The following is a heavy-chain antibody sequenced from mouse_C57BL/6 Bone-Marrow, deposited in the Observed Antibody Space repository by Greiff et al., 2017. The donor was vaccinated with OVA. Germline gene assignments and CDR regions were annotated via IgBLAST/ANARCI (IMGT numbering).Heavy chain of an antibody. V-gene: IGHV1-42*01. CDR3: ASLFYHPLRRAMDY. D-gene: IGHD1-2*01. J-gene: IGHJ4*01. CDR1: GYSFTGYY. CDR2: INPSTGGT. Sequence: VQLQQSGPELVKPGASVKISCKASGYSFTGYYMNWVKQSPEKSLEWIGEINPSTGGTTYNQKFKAKATLTVDKSSSTAYMQLKSLTSEDSAVYYCASLFYHPLRRAMDYWGQGTSVTVSS.